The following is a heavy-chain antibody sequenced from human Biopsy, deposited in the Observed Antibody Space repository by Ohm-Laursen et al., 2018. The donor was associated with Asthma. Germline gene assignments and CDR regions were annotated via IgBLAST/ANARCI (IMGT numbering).Heavy chain of an antibody. CDR3: ARGYSGSDRIVYYYSGLEV. D-gene: IGHD5-12*01. Sequence: SSVKVSCKSSGGSFSNYAISWVRQAPGQGLEWMGGLIPVLGTPDHAQMFEGRVTITADESTSTAYMELSSLSSEDTAVYYCARGYSGSDRIVYYYSGLEVWGQGTTVTVSS. CDR2: LIPVLGTP. CDR1: GGSFSNYA. V-gene: IGHV1-69*01. J-gene: IGHJ6*02.